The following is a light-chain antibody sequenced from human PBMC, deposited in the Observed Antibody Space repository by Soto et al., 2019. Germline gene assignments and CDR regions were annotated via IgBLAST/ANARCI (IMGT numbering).Light chain of an antibody. CDR1: QRVGSSY. V-gene: IGKV3-20*01. J-gene: IGKJ1*01. CDR3: QQYGNSPWT. Sequence: EIGLTQSPGTLSLSPGERATLSCRASQRVGSSYLAWYQHKPDQAPRLLIYGASGRATGTPDRFSGSGSGTDFSLTISRLEPEDFAVYYCQQYGNSPWTFGQGTKVDIK. CDR2: GAS.